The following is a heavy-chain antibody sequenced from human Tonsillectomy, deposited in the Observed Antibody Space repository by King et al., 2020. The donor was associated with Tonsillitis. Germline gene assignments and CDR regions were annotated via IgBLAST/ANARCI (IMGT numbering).Heavy chain of an antibody. Sequence: VQLVESGGGLVQPGGSLRLSCAASGFTVGSYYMSWVRQAPGEGLEWVSVIYSGGSTYYTDSVKGRFTISRDNSKNTLYLQMNSLRAEDTAVYYCAKDRGSGSYSYFDYWGQGTLVTVSS. CDR1: GFTVGSYY. J-gene: IGHJ4*02. CDR3: AKDRGSGSYSYFDY. CDR2: IYSGGST. V-gene: IGHV3-53*01. D-gene: IGHD1-26*01.